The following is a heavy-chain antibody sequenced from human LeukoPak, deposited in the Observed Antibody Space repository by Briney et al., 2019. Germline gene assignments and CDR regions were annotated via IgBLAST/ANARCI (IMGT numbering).Heavy chain of an antibody. V-gene: IGHV4-34*01. CDR1: GGSFSAYY. CDR3: ARLLVPAALIHY. D-gene: IGHD2-2*01. CDR2: INHSGST. J-gene: IGHJ4*02. Sequence: SETLSLTCAVDGGSFSAYYWSWIRQPPGKGLEWIGEINHSGSTNYNPSLKSRVTISVDTSKNQFSLKLSSVTAADTAVYYCARLLVPAALIHYWGQGTLVTVSS.